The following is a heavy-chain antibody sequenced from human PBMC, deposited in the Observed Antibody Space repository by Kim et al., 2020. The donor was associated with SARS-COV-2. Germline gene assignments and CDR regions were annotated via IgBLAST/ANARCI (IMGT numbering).Heavy chain of an antibody. CDR2: NK. Sequence: NKANTHTVKGPFTISRDNSKNTLYLQMNGQGAEDRAVYYCARDSGGGMDVWGQGTTVTVSS. V-gene: IGHV3-30-3*01. D-gene: IGHD3-10*01. CDR3: ARDSGGGMDV. J-gene: IGHJ6*02.